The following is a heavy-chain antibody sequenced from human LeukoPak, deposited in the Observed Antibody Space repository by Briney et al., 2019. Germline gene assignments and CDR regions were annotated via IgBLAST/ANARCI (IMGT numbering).Heavy chain of an antibody. CDR1: GFPFSSYA. D-gene: IGHD3-16*01. J-gene: IGHJ4*02. V-gene: IGHV3-23*01. CDR3: AKSDYYDESGHPSSFEY. CDR2: VSGSGDTT. Sequence: GESLRLSCAASGFPFSSYAMSWVRQPPGRGLEWVSGVSGSGDTTYYADSVKGRFTISRDNSKNTLYLQMDSLRAEDAAVYYCAKSDYYDESGHPSSFEYWGQGTLVTVSS.